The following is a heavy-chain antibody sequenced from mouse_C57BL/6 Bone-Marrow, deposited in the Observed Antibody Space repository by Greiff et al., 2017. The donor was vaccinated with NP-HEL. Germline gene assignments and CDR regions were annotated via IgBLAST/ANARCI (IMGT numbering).Heavy chain of an antibody. J-gene: IGHJ3*01. CDR2: IYPYNGVS. D-gene: IGHD1-1*01. CDR1: GYSFTGYY. Sequence: VQLQQSGPELVKPGASVKISCKASGYSFTGYYMHWVQQSPGNILDWIGYIYPYNGVSSYNQKFKGQATLTVDKSSSTAYMELRSLTCGDYAVDYCAREGYYGSSSEFAYWGRGTLVTVSA. CDR3: AREGYYGSSSEFAY. V-gene: IGHV1-31*01.